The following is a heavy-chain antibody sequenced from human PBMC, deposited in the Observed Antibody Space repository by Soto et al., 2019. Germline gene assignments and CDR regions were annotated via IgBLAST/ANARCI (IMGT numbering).Heavy chain of an antibody. V-gene: IGHV3-48*04. D-gene: IGHD3-16*01. CDR2: ITGSGVTM. Sequence: GGSLRLSCAASGFTFSGHSLNWIRQAPGKGLEWVSYITGSGVTMYADSERGRFTISRDNAKNSLYLQMNSLRAEDTAVYYCARDGGASTFDFDSWGQGTLVTVSS. CDR3: ARDGGASTFDFDS. J-gene: IGHJ4*02. CDR1: GFTFSGHS.